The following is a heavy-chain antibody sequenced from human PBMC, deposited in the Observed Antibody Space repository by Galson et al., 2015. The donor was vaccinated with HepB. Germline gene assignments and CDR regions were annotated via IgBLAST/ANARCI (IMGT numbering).Heavy chain of an antibody. CDR2: IRGDGSEN. Sequence: SLRLSCAASGFTFSTSWMSWVRQAPGKGLEWVARIRGDGSENNYVDSVKGRFTTARDNAKNSLFLQMDSLRVDDTAVYYCASVRYSAGLDFWGQGSTVTVSS. D-gene: IGHD3-9*01. J-gene: IGHJ6*02. CDR1: GFTFSTSW. CDR3: ASVRYSAGLDF. V-gene: IGHV3-7*01.